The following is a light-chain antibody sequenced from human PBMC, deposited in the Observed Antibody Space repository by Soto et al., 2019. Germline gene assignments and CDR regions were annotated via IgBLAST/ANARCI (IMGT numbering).Light chain of an antibody. CDR3: QQYGRSPLT. V-gene: IGKV3-20*01. Sequence: EIVMTQSPATLSVSPGERATLSCRASQSVRSTSLACYQQKPGQAPRLLIYSSSNRATGIPDRFSGGGSGTDFTLTISRLEPADFAVYYCQQYGRSPLTFGGGTKVDIK. CDR1: QSVRSTS. CDR2: SSS. J-gene: IGKJ4*01.